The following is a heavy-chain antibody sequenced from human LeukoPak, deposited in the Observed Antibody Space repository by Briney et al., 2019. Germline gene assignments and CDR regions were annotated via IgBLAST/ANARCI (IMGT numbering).Heavy chain of an antibody. J-gene: IGHJ4*02. D-gene: IGHD3-3*01. Sequence: GASVKVSCKASGYTFTSYYMHWVRQAPGQGLEWMGIINPSGGSTSYAQKFQGRVTMTRDTSTSTVYMELSSLRSEDTAVYYCAKDLDTIFGVVIIPKGVFDYWGQGTLVTVSS. CDR3: AKDLDTIFGVVIIPKGVFDY. CDR1: GYTFTSYY. V-gene: IGHV1-46*01. CDR2: INPSGGST.